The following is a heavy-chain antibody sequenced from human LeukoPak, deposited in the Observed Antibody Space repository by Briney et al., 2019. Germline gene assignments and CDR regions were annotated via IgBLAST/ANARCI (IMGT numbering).Heavy chain of an antibody. D-gene: IGHD6-19*01. V-gene: IGHV4-59*01. CDR2: ISFSGST. CDR3: ARGSFQWLAPRDFDY. J-gene: IGHJ4*02. CDR1: GFTFSSYE. Sequence: PGGSLRLSCAASGFTFSSYEMNWVRQAPGKGLEWVSYISFSGSTKYNPSLKSRVTISVDTSKNQFSLKLSSVTAADTAVYYCARGSFQWLAPRDFDYWGRGTLVTVSS.